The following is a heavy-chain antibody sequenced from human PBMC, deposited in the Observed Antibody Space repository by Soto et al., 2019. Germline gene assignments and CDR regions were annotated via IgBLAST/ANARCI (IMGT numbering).Heavy chain of an antibody. CDR3: ARDPRGRGLLWFGEYWFDP. CDR2: ISSSSSYI. V-gene: IGHV3-21*01. D-gene: IGHD3-10*01. Sequence: EVQLVESGGGLVKPGGSLRLSCAASGFTFSSYSMNWVRQAPGKGLEWVSSISSSSSYIYYADSVKGRFTISRDNAKNSLYLQMNSLRAEDTAVYYCARDPRGRGLLWFGEYWFDPWGQGTLVTVSS. J-gene: IGHJ5*02. CDR1: GFTFSSYS.